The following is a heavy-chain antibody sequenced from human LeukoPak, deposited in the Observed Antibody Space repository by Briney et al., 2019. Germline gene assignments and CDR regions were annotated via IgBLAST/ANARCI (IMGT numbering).Heavy chain of an antibody. CDR3: ARVRSLYCSSTSCYDIMMRAFDI. Sequence: PSETLSLTCTVSGGSISSSTYYWGWIRQPPGKGLEWIGYIYYSGSTNYNPSLKSRVTISVDTSKNQFSLKLSSVTAADTAVYYCARVRSLYCSSTSCYDIMMRAFDIWGQGTMVTGSS. CDR1: GGSISSSTYY. CDR2: IYYSGST. V-gene: IGHV4-61*05. J-gene: IGHJ3*02. D-gene: IGHD2-2*01.